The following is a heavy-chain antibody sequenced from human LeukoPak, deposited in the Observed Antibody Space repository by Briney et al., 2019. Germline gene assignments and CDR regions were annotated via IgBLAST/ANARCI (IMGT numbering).Heavy chain of an antibody. CDR1: GFTFSIYD. D-gene: IGHD5-18*01. CDR2: ISSGGSTK. Sequence: GGSLRLSCAASGFTFSIYDMNWVRQAPGKGLEWVSYISSGGSTKYYEDSVKGRFTISRDNTKHSLYLQMNSLRAEDTAVYYCARDHPIRGYSYGCLDYRGEGTPFTVSS. J-gene: IGHJ4*02. V-gene: IGHV3-48*03. CDR3: ARDHPIRGYSYGCLDY.